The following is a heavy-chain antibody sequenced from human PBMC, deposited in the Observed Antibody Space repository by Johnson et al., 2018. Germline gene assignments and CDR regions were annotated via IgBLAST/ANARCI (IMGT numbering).Heavy chain of an antibody. CDR1: GFTFSNYG. CDR2: ISYDGSNK. D-gene: IGHD6-13*01. CDR3: ARAQDSSLSPMDV. V-gene: IGHV3-30*03. J-gene: IGHJ6*03. Sequence: QVQLVESGGGVVQPGRSLRLSCAASGFTFSNYGMHWVRQAPGSKGLEWVAVISYDGSNKYYADSVKGRFTISSDNAKNSLYRQMNSLRAEDKAVYYCARAQDSSLSPMDVWGKGTTVTVSS.